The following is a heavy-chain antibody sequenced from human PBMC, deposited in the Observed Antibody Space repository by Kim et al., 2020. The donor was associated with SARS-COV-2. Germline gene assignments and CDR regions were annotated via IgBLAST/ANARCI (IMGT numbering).Heavy chain of an antibody. V-gene: IGHV4-30-2*05. D-gene: IGHD6-19*01. CDR3: ARVGAYSSGWYSFDY. Sequence: PSPKGRVTKSVDPSKNQFSMKLSSVTAADTAVYYCARVGAYSSGWYSFDYWGQGTLVTVSS. J-gene: IGHJ4*02.